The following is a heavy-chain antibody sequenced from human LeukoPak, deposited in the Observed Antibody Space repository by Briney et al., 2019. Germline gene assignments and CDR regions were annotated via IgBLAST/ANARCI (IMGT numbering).Heavy chain of an antibody. J-gene: IGHJ4*02. CDR1: GYTFTSYD. D-gene: IGHD2-21*01. V-gene: IGHV1-8*01. CDR3: ARGLDYCGGDCYDY. CDR2: MNPNSGNT. Sequence: ASVKVSCKASGYTFTSYDINWVRQATGQGLEWVGWMNPNSGNTGYAQKFQGRVTMTRNTSISTAYMELSSLRSEDTAVYYCARGLDYCGGDCYDYWGQGTLVTVSS.